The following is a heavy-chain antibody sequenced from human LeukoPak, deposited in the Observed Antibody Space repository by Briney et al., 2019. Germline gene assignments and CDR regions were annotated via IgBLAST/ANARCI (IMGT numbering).Heavy chain of an antibody. V-gene: IGHV4-61*09. CDR2: LYTSGTT. CDR1: GGSISSGSYY. CDR3: ARAGGSVGWYGTIDS. J-gene: IGHJ4*02. D-gene: IGHD6-19*01. Sequence: PSETLSLTCTVSGGSISSGSYYWTWIRQPAGKGLEWIGHLYTSGTTSYNPSLQSRVTISADPSKHQFSLRLTSVTAADTAVYYCARAGGSVGWYGTIDSWGQGTLVTVSS.